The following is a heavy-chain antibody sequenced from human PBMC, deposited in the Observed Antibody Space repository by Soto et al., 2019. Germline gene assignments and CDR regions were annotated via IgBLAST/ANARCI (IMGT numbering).Heavy chain of an antibody. CDR3: ARAINYYGSGSYYNPGTGGYYMDV. CDR1: GGSFSGYY. V-gene: IGHV4-34*01. J-gene: IGHJ6*03. D-gene: IGHD3-10*01. CDR2: INHSGST. Sequence: SETLSLTCAVYGGSFSGYYWSWIRQPPGKGLEWIGEINHSGSTNYNPSLKSRVTISVDTSKNQFSLKLSSVTAADTAVYYCARAINYYGSGSYYNPGTGGYYMDVWGKGTTVTVSS.